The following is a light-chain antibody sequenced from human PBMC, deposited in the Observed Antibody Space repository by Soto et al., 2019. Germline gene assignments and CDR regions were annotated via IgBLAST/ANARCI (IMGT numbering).Light chain of an antibody. V-gene: IGLV2-8*01. CDR3: SSYSGSDNFVV. CDR1: DSDIGGYNF. Sequence: QSVLTQPPSASGSPGQSVTISCAGTDSDIGGYNFVSWYQQHPGKAPKLMIYEVIKRPSGVPDRFSGSKSGNTASLTVSGLHTEDEVEYYCSSYSGSDNFVVFGGGTKVTVL. J-gene: IGLJ3*02. CDR2: EVI.